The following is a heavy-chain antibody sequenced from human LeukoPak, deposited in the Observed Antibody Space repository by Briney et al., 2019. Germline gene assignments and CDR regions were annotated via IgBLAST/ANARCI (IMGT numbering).Heavy chain of an antibody. Sequence: PSETLSLTCGVSGGSISGTNWWSWVRQPPGQGLEWIGEISLAGQTNYNPSLNGRVTMSLDKSSNQLSLPLTDVTAADTATYFCSRESGPFCPFGYWGQGTLVIVSS. CDR1: GGSISGTNW. D-gene: IGHD1-26*01. CDR2: ISLAGQT. J-gene: IGHJ4*02. CDR3: SRESGPFCPFGY. V-gene: IGHV4/OR15-8*02.